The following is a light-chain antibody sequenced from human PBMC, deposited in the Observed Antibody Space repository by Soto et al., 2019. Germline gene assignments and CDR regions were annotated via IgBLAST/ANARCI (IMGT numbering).Light chain of an antibody. V-gene: IGKV2-28*01. CDR2: LAS. Sequence: DIVMTQSPLSLPVMPGEPASISCRSSQSLLHSSGHKFLDWYLQRPGQSPQLMIYLASNRSYGVRERLSSSGWRTDFTVGISRVEAEDVGVYYCMQALQSHRTLCQGAKVDIK. J-gene: IGKJ1*01. CDR3: MQALQSHRT. CDR1: QSLLHSSGHKF.